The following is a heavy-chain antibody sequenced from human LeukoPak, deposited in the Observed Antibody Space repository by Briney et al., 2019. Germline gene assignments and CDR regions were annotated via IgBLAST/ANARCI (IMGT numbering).Heavy chain of an antibody. CDR3: ARQGLRIVH. Sequence: TSETLSLTCAVYGGSFSGYYWSWIRQPPGKGLEWIGSIYYSGSTNYNPSLKSRVTISVDTSKNQFSLKLSSVTAADTAVYYCARQGLRIVHWGQGTLVTVSS. CDR2: IYYSGST. CDR1: GGSFSGYY. D-gene: IGHD4-17*01. V-gene: IGHV4-34*01. J-gene: IGHJ4*02.